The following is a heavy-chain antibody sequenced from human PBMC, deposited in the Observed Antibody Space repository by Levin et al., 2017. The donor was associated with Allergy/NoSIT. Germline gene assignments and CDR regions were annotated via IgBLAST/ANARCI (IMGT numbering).Heavy chain of an antibody. CDR1: GYTFSNYW. D-gene: IGHD3-16*01. Sequence: GGSLRLSCKGSGYTFSNYWIGWVRQMPGKGLEWMGIIYLSDSDTRYSPSFQGQVSISADKSISTAYLQWSSLKASDTAMYYCVKSRRLALRFDAFDIWGQGTKVTVSS. V-gene: IGHV5-51*01. CDR3: VKSRRLALRFDAFDI. CDR2: IYLSDSDT. J-gene: IGHJ3*02.